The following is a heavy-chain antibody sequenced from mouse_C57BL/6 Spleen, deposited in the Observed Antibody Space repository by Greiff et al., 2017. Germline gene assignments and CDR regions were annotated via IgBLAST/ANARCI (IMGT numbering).Heavy chain of an antibody. CDR3: ATYDYEINFDY. D-gene: IGHD2-4*01. J-gene: IGHJ2*01. V-gene: IGHV1-39*01. CDR2: INPNYGTT. CDR1: GYSFTDYN. Sequence: VQLKESGPELVKPGASVKISCKASGYSFTDYNMNWVKQSNGKSLEWIGVINPNYGTTSYNQKFKGKATLTVDQSSSTAYMQLNILTSEDSAVYYCATYDYEINFDYWGQGTTLTVSS.